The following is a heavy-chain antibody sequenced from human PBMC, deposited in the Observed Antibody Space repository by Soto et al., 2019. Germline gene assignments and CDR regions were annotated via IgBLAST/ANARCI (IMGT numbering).Heavy chain of an antibody. J-gene: IGHJ5*02. CDR3: ARGPLYYYGSRLLNWIDP. CDR2: ISAYNGNT. D-gene: IGHD3-10*01. V-gene: IGHV1-18*01. CDR1: GYTFTSYG. Sequence: ASVKVSFKASGYTFTSYGISWVRQAPGQGLEWMGWISAYNGNTNYAQKLQGRVTMTTDTSTSTAYMELRSLRSDDTAVYYCARGPLYYYGSRLLNWIDPWGQGTLVTVSS.